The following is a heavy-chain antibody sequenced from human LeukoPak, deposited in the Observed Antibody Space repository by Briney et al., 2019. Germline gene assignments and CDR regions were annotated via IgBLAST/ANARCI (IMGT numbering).Heavy chain of an antibody. V-gene: IGHV3-66*01. Sequence: GGSLRLSCAASGFTVSSNYMNWVRQAPGKGLEWVSIIYSGGSTYYADSVKGRFTISRDNSQNTLYLQMNSLRAEDTAVYYCAKSAYSSSWSYFDYWGQGTLVTVSS. CDR2: IYSGGST. CDR1: GFTVSSNY. CDR3: AKSAYSSSWSYFDY. D-gene: IGHD6-13*01. J-gene: IGHJ4*02.